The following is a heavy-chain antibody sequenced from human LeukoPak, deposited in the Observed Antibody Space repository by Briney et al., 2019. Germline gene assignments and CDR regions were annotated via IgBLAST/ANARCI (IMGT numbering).Heavy chain of an antibody. CDR3: ARGGTISRGWGYFDF. D-gene: IGHD6-19*01. CDR1: VFTLISYA. V-gene: IGHV3-30-3*01. J-gene: IGHJ4*02. CDR2: ISFDGSNK. Sequence: PGGSLRHSCAASVFTLISYAIYWVRQAPGKGLEWVAVISFDGSNKNYADSVTGRFTISRDTSKNTLYLQMNSLRAEDTAVYCCARGGTISRGWGYFDFWGQGTLVTVSS.